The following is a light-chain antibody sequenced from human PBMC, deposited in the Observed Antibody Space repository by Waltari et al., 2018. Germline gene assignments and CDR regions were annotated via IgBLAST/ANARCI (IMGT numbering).Light chain of an antibody. Sequence: HSALTQPASVSGAPGPSFTISCTGTSSDVGGYNSVPWYQQHPGKAPKLMIYDVSDRPSGVSNRFSGSKSGNTASLTISGLQAEDEADYSCSSYTSRNTVIFGGGTKVTVL. CDR1: SSDVGGYNS. CDR2: DVS. CDR3: SSYTSRNTVI. V-gene: IGLV2-14*03. J-gene: IGLJ2*01.